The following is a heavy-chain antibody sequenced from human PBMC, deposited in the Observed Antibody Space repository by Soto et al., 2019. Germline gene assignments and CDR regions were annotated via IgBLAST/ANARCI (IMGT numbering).Heavy chain of an antibody. D-gene: IGHD3-3*01. CDR2: ISGSGGST. CDR3: AKDCITIFGVVIIPGGYGMDV. J-gene: IGHJ6*02. Sequence: GGSLRLSCAASGFTFSSYAMSWVRQAPGKGLEWVSAISGSGGSTYYADSVKGRFTISRDNSKNTLYLQMNSLRAEDTAVYYCAKDCITIFGVVIIPGGYGMDVWGQGTTVTVSS. CDR1: GFTFSSYA. V-gene: IGHV3-23*01.